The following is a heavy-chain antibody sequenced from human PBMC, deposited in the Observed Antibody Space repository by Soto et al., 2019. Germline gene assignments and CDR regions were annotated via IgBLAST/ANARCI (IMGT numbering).Heavy chain of an antibody. D-gene: IGHD3-9*01. Sequence: PGGSLRLSCSASGFTFSIYAMHWVRQAPGKGLEWVSYISSSSSTIYYADSVKGRFTISRDNAKNSLYLQMNSLRAEDTAVYYCARDNYDILTGYYGRYYYYGMDVWGQGTTVTVSS. CDR3: ARDNYDILTGYYGRYYYYGMDV. CDR2: ISSSSSTI. J-gene: IGHJ6*02. CDR1: GFTFSIYA. V-gene: IGHV3-48*01.